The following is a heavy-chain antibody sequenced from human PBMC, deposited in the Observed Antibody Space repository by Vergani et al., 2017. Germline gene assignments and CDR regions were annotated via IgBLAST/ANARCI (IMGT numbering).Heavy chain of an antibody. CDR2: IYDSRNN. CDR1: GMSISNNNYY. D-gene: IGHD6-6*01. CDR3: ARHLRQLARNDVFDI. V-gene: IGHV4-39*01. J-gene: IGHJ3*02. Sequence: QLQLQESGPRLVKPSETLSLTCSLSGMSISNNNYYWGWIRQPPGKGLEWIGSIYDSRNNNYSPSLKSRVGISVDTSKNQFSLNLTSVTAADTAVYYCARHLRQLARNDVFDIWGHGTLVTGSS.